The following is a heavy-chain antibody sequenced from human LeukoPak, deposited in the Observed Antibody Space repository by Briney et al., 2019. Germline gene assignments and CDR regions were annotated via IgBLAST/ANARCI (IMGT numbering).Heavy chain of an antibody. CDR3: ARSKTRTYYDFWSGLQAPYAFDI. J-gene: IGHJ3*02. V-gene: IGHV1-8*01. D-gene: IGHD3-3*01. CDR1: GYTFTSYD. Sequence: ASVKVSCKASGYTFTSYDIHWVRQATGQGLEGMGWMNPNSGNTGYAQKFQGRVTMTRNTSISTAYMELSSLRSEDTDVYYCARSKTRTYYDFWSGLQAPYAFDIWGQGTMVTVSS. CDR2: MNPNSGNT.